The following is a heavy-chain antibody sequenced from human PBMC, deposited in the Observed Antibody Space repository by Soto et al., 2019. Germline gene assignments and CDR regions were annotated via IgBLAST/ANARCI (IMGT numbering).Heavy chain of an antibody. CDR2: ISAYNGNT. Sequence: QVQLVQSGAEVKKPGASVKVSCKASGYTFTSYGISWVRQAPGQGLEWVGWISAYNGNTNYAQKLQGRVTMTTDTSTNTAYMELRSLRSDDTAVYYCARHGYCTNGVCFIFYYYYGMDVWGQGTTVTVSS. CDR3: ARHGYCTNGVCFIFYYYYGMDV. D-gene: IGHD2-8*01. CDR1: GYTFTSYG. J-gene: IGHJ6*01. V-gene: IGHV1-18*01.